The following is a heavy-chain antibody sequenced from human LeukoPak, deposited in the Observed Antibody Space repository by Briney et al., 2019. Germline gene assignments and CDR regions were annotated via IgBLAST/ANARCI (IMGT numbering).Heavy chain of an antibody. D-gene: IGHD1-26*01. CDR3: ASRSWELFFDH. CDR1: GFTFSDYF. J-gene: IGHJ4*02. V-gene: IGHV3-11*04. CDR2: ISNSGSTR. Sequence: GGSLRLSCAASGFTFSDYFMSWIRQAPGKALEWISYISNSGSTRYYADSVKGRFTISRDNAKNSLYLQMNSLRAEDTAVYYCASRSWELFFDHWGQGTLVTVSS.